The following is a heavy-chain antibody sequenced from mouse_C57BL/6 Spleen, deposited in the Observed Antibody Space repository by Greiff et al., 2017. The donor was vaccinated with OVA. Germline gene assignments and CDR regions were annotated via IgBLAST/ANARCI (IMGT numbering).Heavy chain of an antibody. V-gene: IGHV3-6*01. CDR1: GYSITSGYY. CDR3: ARDRGTS. J-gene: IGHJ2*01. Sequence: EVQLVESGPGLVKPSQSLSLTCSVTGYSITSGYYWNWIRQFPGNKLEWMGYISYDGSNNYNPSLKNRISITRDTSKNQFFLKLNSVTTEDTATYYCARDRGTSWGQGTTLTVSS. CDR2: ISYDGSN. D-gene: IGHD3-3*01.